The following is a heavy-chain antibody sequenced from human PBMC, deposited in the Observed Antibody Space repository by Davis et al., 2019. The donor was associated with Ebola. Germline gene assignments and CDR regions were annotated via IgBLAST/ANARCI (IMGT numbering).Heavy chain of an antibody. J-gene: IGHJ4*02. D-gene: IGHD1-26*01. CDR1: GFPFPANS. CDR2: ISSSGGTT. Sequence: GESLKISCITSGFPFPANSMNWVRQAPGKGLEWISYISSSGGTTYYADFVQGRFTLSRDNAKKSLYLKMNSLRDEDTAVYYCVRASSGSYYSVFDNWGQGSLVTVTS. V-gene: IGHV3-48*02. CDR3: VRASSGSYYSVFDN.